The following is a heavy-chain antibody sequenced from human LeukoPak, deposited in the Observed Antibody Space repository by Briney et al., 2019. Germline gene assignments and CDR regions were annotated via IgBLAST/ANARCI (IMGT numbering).Heavy chain of an antibody. V-gene: IGHV1-2*02. CDR1: GYTFTGYY. CDR2: INPNSGGT. CDR3: TRAGSGTYSFDY. Sequence: ASVKVSCKASGYTFTGYYMHWVRQAPGQGLEWMGWINPNSGGTNYAQKFQGRVTMTRDTSINTAYMELSRLRYDDTAVYYCTRAGSGTYSFDYWGQGALVTVSS. J-gene: IGHJ4*02. D-gene: IGHD3-10*01.